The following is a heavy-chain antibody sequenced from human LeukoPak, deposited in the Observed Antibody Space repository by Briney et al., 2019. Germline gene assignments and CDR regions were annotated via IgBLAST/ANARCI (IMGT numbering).Heavy chain of an antibody. D-gene: IGHD6-19*01. Sequence: SETLSLTCGVSGGSIYSHYWGWIRQPPGKGLEWIGDIYYKGNTNYNPSLKSRVTISLDTSKDHLSLTLTSVVAADTAIYYCMRRDTGWNYSDYWGQGILVTVSS. J-gene: IGHJ4*02. CDR1: GGSIYSHY. CDR3: MRRDTGWNYSDY. CDR2: IYYKGNT. V-gene: IGHV4-59*08.